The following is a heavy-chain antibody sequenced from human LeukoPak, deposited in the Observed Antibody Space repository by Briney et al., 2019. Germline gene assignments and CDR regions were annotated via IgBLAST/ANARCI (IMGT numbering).Heavy chain of an antibody. CDR3: AKGRVKYGDYSFDY. CDR1: GFTFSSYA. V-gene: IGHV3-23*01. Sequence: TGGSLRLSCAASGFTFSSYAMSWVRQAPGKGLEWVSAISGSGGSTYYADSVKGRFTISRDNSKNTLYLQMNSLRAEDTAVYYCAKGRVKYGDYSFDYWGQGTLVTVSS. J-gene: IGHJ4*02. D-gene: IGHD4-17*01. CDR2: ISGSGGST.